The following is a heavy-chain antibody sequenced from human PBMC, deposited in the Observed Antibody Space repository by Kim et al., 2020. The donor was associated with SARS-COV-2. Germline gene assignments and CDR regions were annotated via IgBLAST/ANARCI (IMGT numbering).Heavy chain of an antibody. CDR1: GFTFSSYA. CDR2: ISGSGGST. Sequence: GGSLRLSCAASGFTFSSYAMSWVRQAPGKGLEWVSAISGSGGSTYYADSVKGRFTISRDNSKNTLYLQMNSLRAEDTAVYYCAKDLPIVVVPAAFLYGMDVWGQGTTVTVSS. V-gene: IGHV3-23*01. J-gene: IGHJ6*02. D-gene: IGHD2-2*01. CDR3: AKDLPIVVVPAAFLYGMDV.